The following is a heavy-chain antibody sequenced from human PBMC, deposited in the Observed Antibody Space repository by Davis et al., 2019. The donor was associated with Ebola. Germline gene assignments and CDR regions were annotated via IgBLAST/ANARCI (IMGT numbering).Heavy chain of an antibody. D-gene: IGHD3-22*01. CDR2: ISYSGST. V-gene: IGHV4-59*01. Sequence: SETLSLTCTVSGGSISSYYWSWIRQSPGKGLEWIGYISYSGSTNYNPSLKSRVTISVDTSKNQFSLKLSSVTAADTAVYYCARARYYYDSSGPNFDYWGQGTLVTVSS. CDR3: ARARYYYDSSGPNFDY. CDR1: GGSISSYY. J-gene: IGHJ4*02.